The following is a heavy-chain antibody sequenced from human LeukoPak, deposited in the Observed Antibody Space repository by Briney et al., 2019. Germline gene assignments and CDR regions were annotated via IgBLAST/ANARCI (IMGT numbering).Heavy chain of an antibody. CDR1: GGSMSSSSYY. J-gene: IGHJ6*02. Sequence: SETLSLTCTVSGGSMSSSSYYWGWIRQPPGKGLEWIGSIYYSGSTYYNPSLKSRVTISVDTSKNQFSLKLSSVTAADTAVYYCARLTVTTYYYYGMDVWGQGTTVTVSS. V-gene: IGHV4-39*01. CDR3: ARLTVTTYYYYGMDV. CDR2: IYYSGST. D-gene: IGHD4-11*01.